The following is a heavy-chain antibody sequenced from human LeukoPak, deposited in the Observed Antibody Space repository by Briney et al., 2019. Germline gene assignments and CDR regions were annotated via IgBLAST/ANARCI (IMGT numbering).Heavy chain of an antibody. CDR2: ISAHNGNT. D-gene: IGHD5-24*01. V-gene: IGHV1-18*01. CDR3: ARESPRDYYFDY. CDR1: GYTFASYD. J-gene: IGHJ4*02. Sequence: ASVKVSCKASGYTFASYDVTWVRQAPGQGLEWMGWISAHNGNTNYAQKLLGRVIMTTDTSTSTAYMELRSLRSDDTAVYYCARESPRDYYFDYWGQGTLVSVSS.